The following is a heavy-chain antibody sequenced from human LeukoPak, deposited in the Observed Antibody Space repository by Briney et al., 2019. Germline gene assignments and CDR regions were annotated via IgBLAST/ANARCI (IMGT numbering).Heavy chain of an antibody. V-gene: IGHV3-20*01. CDR3: ARGGWLRPNDY. CDR2: INWNGGST. J-gene: IGHJ4*02. CDR1: GFTFSSYS. D-gene: IGHD5-12*01. Sequence: GGSLRLSCEASGFTFSSYSMNWVRQAPGKGLEWVSGINWNGGSTGYADSVKGRFTISRDNAKNSLYLQMNSLRAEDTALYHCARGGWLRPNDYWGQGTLVTVSS.